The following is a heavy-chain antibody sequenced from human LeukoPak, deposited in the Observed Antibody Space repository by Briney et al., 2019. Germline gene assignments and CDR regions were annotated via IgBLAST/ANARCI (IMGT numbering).Heavy chain of an antibody. CDR2: IYISGST. CDR1: GGSISSYY. CDR3: ARDGGIVVAHANAFDI. J-gene: IGHJ3*02. V-gene: IGHV4-4*07. Sequence: SETLSLTCTVSGGSISSYYWSWIRRPAGKGLEWIGRIYISGSTNYNPSLKSRVTMSVDTSKNQFSLKLTSVTAADTAVYYCARDGGIVVAHANAFDIWGQGTMVTVSS. D-gene: IGHD2-15*01.